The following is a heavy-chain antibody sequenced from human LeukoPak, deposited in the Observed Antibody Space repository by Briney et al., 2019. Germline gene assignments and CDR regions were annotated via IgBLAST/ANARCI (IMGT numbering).Heavy chain of an antibody. CDR1: GGSLSSGSDY. V-gene: IGHV4-61*02. J-gene: IGHJ4*02. D-gene: IGHD3-3*01. CDR2: IYASGST. CDR3: ARSSYSNFDY. Sequence: SQTLSLTCTVSGGSLSSGSDYWSWIWQSAEKGLEWIGRIYASGSTNYNPSPKSRVTISVDTSKNQFSLKLSSVTAADTAVYYCARSSYSNFDYWGQGTLVTVSS.